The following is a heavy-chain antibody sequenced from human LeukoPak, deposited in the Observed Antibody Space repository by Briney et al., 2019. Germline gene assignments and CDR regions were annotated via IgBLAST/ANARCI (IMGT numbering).Heavy chain of an antibody. D-gene: IGHD3-10*02. J-gene: IGHJ6*04. CDR1: GFTFSSFA. CDR2: ISSSGSTI. Sequence: GGSLRLSCAASGFTFSSFAMTWVRQAPGKGLEWVSYISSSGSTIYYADSVKGRFTISRDNAKNSLYLQMNSLRAEDTAVYYCAELGITMIGGVWGKGTTVTISS. V-gene: IGHV3-48*03. CDR3: AELGITMIGGV.